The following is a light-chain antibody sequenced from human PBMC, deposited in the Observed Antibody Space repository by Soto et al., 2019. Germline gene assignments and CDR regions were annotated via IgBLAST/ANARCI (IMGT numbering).Light chain of an antibody. V-gene: IGLV4-69*01. J-gene: IGLJ3*02. CDR3: QTWGTGVWV. Sequence: QAVVTQSPSASASLGASVKLTCTLSSGHSSYAIAWHQQQPEKGPRYLMKLISDGSHSKGDGIPDRFSGSSSGAERYLTISSLQSEDEADYYCQTWGTGVWVFGGGTQLTVL. CDR1: SGHSSYA. CDR2: LISDGSH.